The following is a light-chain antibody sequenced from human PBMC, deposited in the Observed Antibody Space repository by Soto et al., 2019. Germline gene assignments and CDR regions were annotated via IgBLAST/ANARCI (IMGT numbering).Light chain of an antibody. CDR3: SSYTSSSTLV. J-gene: IGLJ2*01. V-gene: IGLV2-14*01. CDR2: DVS. Sequence: QSALTQPASVSGSPGQSITISCTGTSSDVGGYNYVSWYQQHPGKPPKLMIYDVSNRPSGVSNRFSGSKSGNTASLTISGRQAEDEADYYCSSYTSSSTLVFGGGTKLTVL. CDR1: SSDVGGYNY.